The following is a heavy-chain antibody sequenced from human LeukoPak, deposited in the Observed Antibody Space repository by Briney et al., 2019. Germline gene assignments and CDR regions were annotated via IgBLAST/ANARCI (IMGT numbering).Heavy chain of an antibody. CDR2: IFYTGNT. CDR3: ARLNKPGWFDP. CDR1: DGSISSSKYY. Sequence: SETLSLTCTVSDGSISSSKYYWAWIRQPPGKGLEWIANIFYTGNTYYNPSLKSRVTISIDTSKNQFSLRLNSVTATDTAVYYCARLNKPGWFDPWGQGTLVTVSS. D-gene: IGHD1-14*01. V-gene: IGHV4-39*01. J-gene: IGHJ5*02.